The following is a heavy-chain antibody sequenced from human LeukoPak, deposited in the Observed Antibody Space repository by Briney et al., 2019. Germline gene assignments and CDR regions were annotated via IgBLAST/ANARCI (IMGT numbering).Heavy chain of an antibody. D-gene: IGHD6-19*01. CDR3: ARGHYSSGWYRGYCFDY. CDR2: INHSGST. CDR1: GGSFSGYY. V-gene: IGHV4-34*01. J-gene: IGHJ4*02. Sequence: SETLSLTCAVYGGSFSGYYWSWIRQPPGKGLEWIGEINHSGSTNYNPSLKSRVTISVDTSKNQFSLKLSSATAADTAVYYCARGHYSSGWYRGYCFDYWGQGTLVTVSS.